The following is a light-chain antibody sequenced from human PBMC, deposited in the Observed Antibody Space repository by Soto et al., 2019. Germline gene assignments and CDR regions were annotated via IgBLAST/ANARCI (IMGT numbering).Light chain of an antibody. V-gene: IGKV1-6*01. CDR1: QGIRND. J-gene: IGKJ3*01. CDR2: AAS. Sequence: AIQMTQSPSPLSASVGDRVTITCRASQGIRNDLDWFQQKPGKAPKLLIYAASNLQSGVPARFSGCGSGTDFTLTISSLQPEDFATYYCLQKYFYPFTFGPGTKVDIK. CDR3: LQKYFYPFT.